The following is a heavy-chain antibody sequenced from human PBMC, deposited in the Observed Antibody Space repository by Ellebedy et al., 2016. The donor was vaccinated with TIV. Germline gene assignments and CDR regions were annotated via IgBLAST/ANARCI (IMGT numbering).Heavy chain of an antibody. J-gene: IGHJ4*02. V-gene: IGHV1-2*02. D-gene: IGHD3-9*01. CDR1: GYNFTGYY. CDR2: INPNSGGT. Sequence: AASVKVSCKASGYNFTGYYMHWVRQAHGQGLEWMGWINPNSGGTNYAQKFQGRVTMTRDTSISTAYMELSRLRSDDTAVYYCATFGYFDWLYTNPPDYWGQGTLVTVSS. CDR3: ATFGYFDWLYTNPPDY.